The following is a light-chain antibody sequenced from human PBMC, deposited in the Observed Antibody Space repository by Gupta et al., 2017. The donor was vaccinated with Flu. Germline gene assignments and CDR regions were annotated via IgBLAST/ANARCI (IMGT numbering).Light chain of an antibody. CDR3: QQDDSTPLT. CDR1: QSVLYSSNNKNY. Sequence: DIEMTQSPDLLAVSLGERATIDCKSSQSVLYSSNNKNYLAWYQQKVGQPPKLLIHWASTRESGVPDRFSGSGSGTDFTLIISSLQAEDVAVYYCQQDDSTPLTFGGGTKVEIK. J-gene: IGKJ4*01. CDR2: WAS. V-gene: IGKV4-1*01.